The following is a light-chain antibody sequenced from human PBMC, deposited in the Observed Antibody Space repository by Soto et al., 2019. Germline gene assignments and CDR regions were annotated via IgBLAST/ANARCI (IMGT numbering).Light chain of an antibody. V-gene: IGKV1-17*01. CDR3: LQHNNYPWT. J-gene: IGKJ1*01. CDR1: QGIRND. Sequence: DIQMTQSPSSLSASVGDRVTITCRTSQGIRNDVGWYQQKPGQAPKRLIYVASRLESGVPSRFSGRGFGTEFTLTISSLQPEDFATYYCLQHNNYPWTFGQGTKVEIK. CDR2: VAS.